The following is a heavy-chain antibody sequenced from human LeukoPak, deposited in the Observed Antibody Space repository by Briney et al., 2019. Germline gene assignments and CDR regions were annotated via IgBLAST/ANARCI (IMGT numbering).Heavy chain of an antibody. CDR1: GFTFSSYA. D-gene: IGHD3-10*01. CDR3: ARDLTMVRGVTSYYFDY. J-gene: IGHJ4*02. CDR2: IGPSDGRT. Sequence: GGSLRLSCAASGFTFSSYALSWVRQAPGKGLEWVSAIGPSDGRTYYADSVKGRFTISRDFSRNTLYLQMNGLRAEDTAVYYCARDLTMVRGVTSYYFDYWGQGTLVTVSS. V-gene: IGHV3-23*01.